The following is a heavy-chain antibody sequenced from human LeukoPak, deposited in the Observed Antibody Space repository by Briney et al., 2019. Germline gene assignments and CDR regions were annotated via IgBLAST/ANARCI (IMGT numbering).Heavy chain of an antibody. CDR3: ANNFDY. CDR2: IYYDGSNK. J-gene: IGHJ4*02. Sequence: GSLRLSCAASGFTFSNYGTHWVRQAPGKGLEWVALIYYDGSNKYYTDSVKGRFTISRDNSKNTLYLQMDSLRAEDTAVYYCANNFDYWGQGTLVTVSS. CDR1: GFTFSNYG. V-gene: IGHV3-33*06.